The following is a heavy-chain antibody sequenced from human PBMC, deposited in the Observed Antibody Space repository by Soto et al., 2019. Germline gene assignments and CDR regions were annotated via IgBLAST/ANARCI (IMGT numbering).Heavy chain of an antibody. V-gene: IGHV4-31*03. D-gene: IGHD6-13*01. Sequence: QVQLQESGPGLVKPSQTLSLTCTVSGGSISSGGYYWSWIRQHPGKGLEWIGYIYYSGITHYNPSLQSRVTIAVDTSTNQFSLKLTSSTGADTAVYYCARVGIRACTTLEYAFDIWGQGTMVTVSS. CDR1: GGSISSGGYY. J-gene: IGHJ3*02. CDR2: IYYSGIT. CDR3: ARVGIRACTTLEYAFDI.